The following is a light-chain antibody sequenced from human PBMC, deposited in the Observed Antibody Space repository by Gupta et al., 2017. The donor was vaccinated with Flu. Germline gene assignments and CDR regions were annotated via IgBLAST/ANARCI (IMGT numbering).Light chain of an antibody. CDR3: PVWDSTSDHWV. V-gene: IGLV3-21*02. CDR2: DDY. CDR1: NIGGNS. Sequence: GGNNIGGNSVHWYQQKPGQAPLLVVYDDYERPSGLPERLSGSNSGSTAPLTGSRVEAGDEAAYSCPVWDSTSDHWVFGGVTKLTVL. J-gene: IGLJ3*02.